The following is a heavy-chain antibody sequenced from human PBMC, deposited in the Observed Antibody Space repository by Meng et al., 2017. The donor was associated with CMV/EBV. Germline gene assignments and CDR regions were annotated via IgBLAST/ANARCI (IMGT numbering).Heavy chain of an antibody. V-gene: IGHV3-21*01. Sequence: GGSLRLSCAASGFTFSSYSMNWVRQAPGKGLEWVSSISSSSSYIYYADSVKGRFTISRDNAKHSLYLQMNSLRAEDTAVYYCARDRGYCSSTSCQYYYYYGMDVWGQGTTVTVSS. CDR1: GFTFSSYS. CDR2: ISSSSSYI. D-gene: IGHD2-2*01. J-gene: IGHJ6*02. CDR3: ARDRGYCSSTSCQYYYYYGMDV.